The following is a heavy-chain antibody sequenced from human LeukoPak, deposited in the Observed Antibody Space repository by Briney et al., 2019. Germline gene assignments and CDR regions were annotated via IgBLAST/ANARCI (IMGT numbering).Heavy chain of an antibody. CDR3: AREGYYGSGSPPSLYFDY. J-gene: IGHJ4*02. CDR2: IWSDGSHK. D-gene: IGHD3-10*01. Sequence: GRPLRLPCTASGFSFSDYAMHWVRQAPGKGLEWVAVIWSDGSHKYYADSVKGRFTISRDNSRSTLYLQMNSLRPEDTAIYYCAREGYYGSGSPPSLYFDYWGQGTLVTVSS. V-gene: IGHV3-33*01. CDR1: GFSFSDYA.